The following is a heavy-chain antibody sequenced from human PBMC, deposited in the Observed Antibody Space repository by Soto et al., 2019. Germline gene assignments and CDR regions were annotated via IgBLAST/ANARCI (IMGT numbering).Heavy chain of an antibody. CDR3: ARLCSSTSCYGRLDP. D-gene: IGHD2-2*01. J-gene: IGHJ5*02. CDR2: IYYSGST. CDR1: GGSVSSGSYY. V-gene: IGHV4-61*01. Sequence: SLTCTVSGGSVSSGSYYWSWIRQPPGKGLEWIGYIYYSGSTNYNPSLKSRVTISVDTSKNQFSLKLSSVTAADTAVYYCARLCSSTSCYGRLDPWGQGTMVPV.